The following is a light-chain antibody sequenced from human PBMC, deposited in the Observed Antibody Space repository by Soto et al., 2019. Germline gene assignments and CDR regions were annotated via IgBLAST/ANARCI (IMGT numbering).Light chain of an antibody. V-gene: IGKV1-9*01. J-gene: IGKJ4*01. Sequence: DIQLTQSPSFLSASVGDRVSITCRASQGITRFLAWYQQIPGKAPKLLIHTASTLQSGVPPRFSGSGSGTEFTLTISSLQPEDFGTYYCQQLNSYPLTFGGGTRVAIK. CDR1: QGITRF. CDR3: QQLNSYPLT. CDR2: TAS.